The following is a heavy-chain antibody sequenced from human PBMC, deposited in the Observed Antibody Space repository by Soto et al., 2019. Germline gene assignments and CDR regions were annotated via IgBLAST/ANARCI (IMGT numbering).Heavy chain of an antibody. Sequence: GGSLRLSCAASGFTFDDYTMHWVRQAPGKGLEWVSLISWDGGSTYYADSVKGRFTISRDNSKNSLYLQMNSLRTEDTALYYCVLCKNQPLLEYYFDYWGQGTLVTVSS. V-gene: IGHV3-43*01. CDR3: VLCKNQPLLEYYFDY. D-gene: IGHD2-21*01. CDR2: ISWDGGST. CDR1: GFTFDDYT. J-gene: IGHJ4*02.